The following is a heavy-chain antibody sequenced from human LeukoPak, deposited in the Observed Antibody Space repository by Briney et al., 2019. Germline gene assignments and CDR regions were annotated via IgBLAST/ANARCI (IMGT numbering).Heavy chain of an antibody. Sequence: KASQTLSLTCAVYGRSFSGYYWSWIRQPPGKGLEWIGEINNSRSTNYNPSLKSRVTISVDTSKNQFSLKLSSVTAADTAVYYCARGRAVLLSAWGQGTLVTVSS. CDR3: ARGRAVLLSA. J-gene: IGHJ5*01. D-gene: IGHD3-10*01. CDR1: GRSFSGYY. CDR2: INNSRST. V-gene: IGHV4-34*01.